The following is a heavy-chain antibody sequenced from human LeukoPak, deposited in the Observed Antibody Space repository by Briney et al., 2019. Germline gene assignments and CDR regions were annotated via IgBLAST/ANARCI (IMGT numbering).Heavy chain of an antibody. Sequence: GGSLRLSCAASGFTFSSYGMSWVRQAPGKGLEWVSAISGSGGKTYYADSVKGRFTISRDNSKNTLHLQINSLRAEDTAIYYCARDGNGYTKFFDYWGQGTLVTVSS. D-gene: IGHD5-24*01. CDR1: GFTFSSYG. J-gene: IGHJ4*02. CDR2: ISGSGGKT. V-gene: IGHV3-23*01. CDR3: ARDGNGYTKFFDY.